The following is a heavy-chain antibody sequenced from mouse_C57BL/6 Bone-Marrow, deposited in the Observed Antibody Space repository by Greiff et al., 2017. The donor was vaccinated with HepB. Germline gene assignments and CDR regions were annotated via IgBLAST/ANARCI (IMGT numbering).Heavy chain of an antibody. V-gene: IGHV1-22*01. D-gene: IGHD1-1*01. CDR3: ARWAKSSSWFAY. CDR1: GYTFTDYN. CDR2: INPNNGGT. Sequence: VQLQQSGPELVKPGASVKMSCKASGYTFTDYNMHWVKQSHGKSLEWIGYINPNNGGTSYNQKFKGKATLTVNKSSSTAYMALRSLTSEDSAVYYCARWAKSSSWFAYWGQGTLVTVSA. J-gene: IGHJ3*01.